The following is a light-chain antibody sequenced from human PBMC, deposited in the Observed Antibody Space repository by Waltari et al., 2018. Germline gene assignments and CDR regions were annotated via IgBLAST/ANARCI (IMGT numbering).Light chain of an antibody. V-gene: IGKV4-1*01. CDR1: QSVLHSSNNKNY. CDR3: QQYYSTCQ. J-gene: IGKJ1*01. Sequence: DIVMTQSPDSLAVSLGERAPINCKSSQSVLHSSNNKNYLAWNQQKPGQPPKLLIYWASTRESGVPDRFSGSGSGTDFTLTISSLQAEDVAVYYCQQYYSTCQFGQGTKVEIK. CDR2: WAS.